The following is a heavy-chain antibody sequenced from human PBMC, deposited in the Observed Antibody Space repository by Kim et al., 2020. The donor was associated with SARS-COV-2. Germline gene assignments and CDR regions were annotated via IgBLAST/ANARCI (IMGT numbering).Heavy chain of an antibody. D-gene: IGHD3-3*01. CDR3: AREAKTYYDFWSGSKGFDY. J-gene: IGHJ4*02. V-gene: IGHV7-4-1*02. CDR1: GYTFTSYA. Sequence: ASVKVSCKASGYTFTSYAMNWVRQAPGQGLEWMGWINTNTGNPTYAQGFTGRFVFSLDTSVSTAYLQISSLKAEDTAVYYCAREAKTYYDFWSGSKGFDYWGQGTLVTVSS. CDR2: INTNTGNP.